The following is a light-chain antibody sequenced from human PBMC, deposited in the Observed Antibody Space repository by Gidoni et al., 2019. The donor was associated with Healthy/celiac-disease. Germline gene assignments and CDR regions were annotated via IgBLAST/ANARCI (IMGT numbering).Light chain of an antibody. V-gene: IGKV1-39*01. CDR2: AAS. CDR3: QQSYSTPLT. CDR1: QSISSY. Sequence: DLQIPQSPSSLSASVGDRVTITGRASQSISSYLNWSQQKQGKAPKLLTYAASSLQRGVPSRFSGSGSGKDFTRTISSLQPEDFETYYCQQSYSTPLTFGPGTKVDIK. J-gene: IGKJ3*01.